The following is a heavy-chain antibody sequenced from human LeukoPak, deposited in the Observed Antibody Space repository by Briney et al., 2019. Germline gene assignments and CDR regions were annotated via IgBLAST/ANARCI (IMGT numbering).Heavy chain of an antibody. D-gene: IGHD1-26*01. CDR1: GSTFSSYA. CDR2: ISGSGGST. J-gene: IGHJ4*02. Sequence: GGSLRLSCAASGSTFSSYAMSWVRQAPGKGLEWVSAISGSGGSTYYADSVKGRFTISRDNSKNTLYLQMNSLRAEDTAVYYCAKTKWELLLSPPSYWGQGTLVTVSS. CDR3: AKTKWELLLSPPSY. V-gene: IGHV3-23*01.